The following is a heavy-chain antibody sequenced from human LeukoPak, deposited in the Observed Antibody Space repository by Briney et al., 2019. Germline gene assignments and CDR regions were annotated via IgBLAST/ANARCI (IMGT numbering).Heavy chain of an antibody. D-gene: IGHD6-19*01. Sequence: SEILSLTCAVYGGSFSGYYWSWIRQPPGKGLEWIGEIKHSGSTNYNPSLKSRVTISVDTSKNQFSLKLSSVTAADTAVYYCARVHSSGWYYYYYGMDVWGQGTTVTVSS. CDR1: GGSFSGYY. J-gene: IGHJ6*02. CDR3: ARVHSSGWYYYYYGMDV. V-gene: IGHV4-34*01. CDR2: IKHSGST.